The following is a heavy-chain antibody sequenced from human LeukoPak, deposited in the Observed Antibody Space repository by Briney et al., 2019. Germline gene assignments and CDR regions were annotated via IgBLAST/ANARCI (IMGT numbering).Heavy chain of an antibody. CDR3: ASQMEIATHFGY. CDR1: GGSISSSNYY. V-gene: IGHV4-61*02. J-gene: IGHJ4*02. Sequence: SQTLSLTCTVSGGSISSSNYYWSWIRQPAGKGLEWIGRIYTSGSTNYNPSLKSRVTISVDTSKNQFSLKLSSVTAADTAVYYCASQMEIATHFGYWGQGTLVTVSS. CDR2: IYTSGST. D-gene: IGHD5-24*01.